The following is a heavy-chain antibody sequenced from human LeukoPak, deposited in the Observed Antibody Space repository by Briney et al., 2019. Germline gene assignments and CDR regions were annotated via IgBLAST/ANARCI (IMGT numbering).Heavy chain of an antibody. CDR1: GFTFSSYA. V-gene: IGHV3-30*04. Sequence: GGSLRLSCAASGFTFSSYAMHWVRQAPGKGLEWVAVISYDGSNKYYADSVKGRFTISRVNSKNTLYLQMNSLKIEDTAVYYCTTDPARGIRGYWGQGTLVTVSS. D-gene: IGHD3-10*01. CDR2: ISYDGSNK. CDR3: TTDPARGIRGY. J-gene: IGHJ4*02.